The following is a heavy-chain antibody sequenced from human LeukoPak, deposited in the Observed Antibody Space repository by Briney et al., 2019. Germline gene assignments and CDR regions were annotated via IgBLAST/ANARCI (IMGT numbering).Heavy chain of an antibody. CDR3: AKVEWELQQDY. V-gene: IGHV3-23*01. CDR2: ISGSGGST. CDR1: GFTFSSYA. J-gene: IGHJ4*02. Sequence: GGSLRLSCVASGFTFSSYAMSWVRQAPGKGLEWVSAISGSGGSTYYADSVKGRFTISRDNSKNTLYLQMDSLRAEDTAVYYCAKVEWELQQDYWGQGTLVTVSS. D-gene: IGHD1-26*01.